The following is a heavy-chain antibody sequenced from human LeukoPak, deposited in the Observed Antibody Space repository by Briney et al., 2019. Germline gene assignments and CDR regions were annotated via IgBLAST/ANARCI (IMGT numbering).Heavy chain of an antibody. V-gene: IGHV3-7*01. J-gene: IGHJ3*02. CDR3: ARGGRRYCSSIGCHGAFDT. CDR2: IRQDGSEK. CDR1: GFTFSSYG. D-gene: IGHD2-2*01. Sequence: GGSLRLSCAASGFTFSSYGMHWVRQAPGKGLEWVANIRQDGSEKYYVDSLKGRFTISRDNAKNSLYLQMNSLRVEDTAVYYCARGGRRYCSSIGCHGAFDTWGQGTMVTVSS.